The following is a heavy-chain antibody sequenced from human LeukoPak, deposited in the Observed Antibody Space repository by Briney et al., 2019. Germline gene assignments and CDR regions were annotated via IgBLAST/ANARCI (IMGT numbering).Heavy chain of an antibody. Sequence: GASLQISCEGSGSIFTSYWIGWVRPLPGKGLEWMGIIYPGDSDTRYSPSFQGQVTISADKSISTAYLQWSSLKASDTAMYYCARHGGGNYYYYYMDVWGKGTTVTVSS. D-gene: IGHD3-16*01. CDR1: GSIFTSYW. V-gene: IGHV5-51*01. J-gene: IGHJ6*03. CDR3: ARHGGGNYYYYYMDV. CDR2: IYPGDSDT.